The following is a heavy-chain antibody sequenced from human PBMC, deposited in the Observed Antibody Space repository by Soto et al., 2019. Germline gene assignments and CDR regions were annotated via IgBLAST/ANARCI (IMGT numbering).Heavy chain of an antibody. D-gene: IGHD2-21*01. J-gene: IGHJ6*02. Sequence: EVQLLESGGGLVQPGGSLRLSCAASGFTFSSYAMSWVRQAPGKGLEWVSAISGSGGSTYYADSVKGRFTISRDNSKNTLYLQMNSLRAEDTAVYYCAKVAAYMAFDYYYGMDVWGQGTTVTVSS. CDR2: ISGSGGST. V-gene: IGHV3-23*01. CDR1: GFTFSSYA. CDR3: AKVAAYMAFDYYYGMDV.